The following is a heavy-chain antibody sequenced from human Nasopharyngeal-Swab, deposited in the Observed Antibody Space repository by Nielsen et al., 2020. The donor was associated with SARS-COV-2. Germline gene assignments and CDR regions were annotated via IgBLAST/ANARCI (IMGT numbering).Heavy chain of an antibody. Sequence: GKGLEWVAVISYDGSNKYYADSVKGRFTISRDNSKNTLYLQMNSLRAEDTAVYYCARDRATNYFDYWGQGTLVTVSS. CDR2: ISYDGSNK. J-gene: IGHJ4*02. CDR3: ARDRATNYFDY. V-gene: IGHV3-30-3*01.